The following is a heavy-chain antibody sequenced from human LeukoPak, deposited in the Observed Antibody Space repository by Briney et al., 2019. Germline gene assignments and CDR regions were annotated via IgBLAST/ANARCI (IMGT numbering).Heavy chain of an antibody. CDR2: IYYSGST. CDR1: GGSVSSGSYY. Sequence: SETLSLTCTVSGGSVSSGSYYWSWIRQPPGKGLEWIGYIYYSGSTNYNPSLKSRVTISVDTSKNQFSLKLSSVTAADTAVYYCARHLGYYDILTGYRGGNWFHPWGQGTLVTVSS. D-gene: IGHD3-9*01. V-gene: IGHV4-61*01. CDR3: ARHLGYYDILTGYRGGNWFHP. J-gene: IGHJ5*02.